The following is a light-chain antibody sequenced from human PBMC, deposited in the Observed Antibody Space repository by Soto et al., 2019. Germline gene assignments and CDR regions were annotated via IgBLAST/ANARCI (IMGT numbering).Light chain of an antibody. CDR2: DAS. CDR3: QQYGSSCT. J-gene: IGKJ5*01. CDR1: QYITIY. V-gene: IGKV3-11*01. Sequence: EIVFTESPSTLSLSPGERATLSCRASQYITIYLAWYQQKPGQAPRLLIYDASNRATGIPARFSGSGSGSDFTLTISSLQSEDFAVYYCQQYGSSCTFGQGTRLEI.